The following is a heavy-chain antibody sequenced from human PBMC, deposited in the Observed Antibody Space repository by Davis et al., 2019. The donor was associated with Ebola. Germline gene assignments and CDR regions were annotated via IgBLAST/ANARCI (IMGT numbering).Heavy chain of an antibody. J-gene: IGHJ5*02. D-gene: IGHD2-21*01. CDR3: SRFRRAGGDHQFAP. Sequence: ASVKVSCKASGYTFTDSYIHWVRHAPGQGLEYMGWNNPNNGDTYYAPKFQGRVTLTRDTSISTAFMELTGLTSDDTAVYYWSRFRRAGGDHQFAPWGQGTLVTVSA. CDR2: NNPNNGDT. CDR1: GYTFTDSY. V-gene: IGHV1-2*02.